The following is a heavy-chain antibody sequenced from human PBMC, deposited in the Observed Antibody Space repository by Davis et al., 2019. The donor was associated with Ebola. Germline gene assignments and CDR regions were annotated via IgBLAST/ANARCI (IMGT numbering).Heavy chain of an antibody. CDR3: TKDRSVLVTAAMVRDAFDF. CDR2: VSYDGSHN. Sequence: GGSLRLSCAASAFTFSLFAMHWVRQAPGKGLQWVPVVSYDGSHNYYADSVKGRFTISRDNSKNTFNLQMNSLRAEDTALYYCTKDRSVLVTAAMVRDAFDFWGQGTMVTVSS. D-gene: IGHD2-2*01. V-gene: IGHV3-30*18. CDR1: AFTFSLFA. J-gene: IGHJ3*01.